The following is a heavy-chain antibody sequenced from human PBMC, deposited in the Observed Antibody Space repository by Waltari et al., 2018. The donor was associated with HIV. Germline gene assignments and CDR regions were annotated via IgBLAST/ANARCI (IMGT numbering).Heavy chain of an antibody. J-gene: IGHJ3*01. V-gene: IGHV3-33*01. CDR2: IWYDGSKK. Sequence: VQLEESGGGVVQPGRSRRLSCAASGFRVSAYGIPWVRQAPGKGLQWVAVIWYDGSKKEYSDSVKGRFTISKDNSKNTLFLQMNSLRVDDTAVYFCARVPFASSWSADSFDVWGPGTRITVSS. CDR3: ARVPFASSWSADSFDV. D-gene: IGHD6-13*01. CDR1: GFRVSAYG.